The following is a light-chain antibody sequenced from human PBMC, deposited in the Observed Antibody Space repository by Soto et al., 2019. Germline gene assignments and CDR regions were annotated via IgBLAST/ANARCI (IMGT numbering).Light chain of an antibody. CDR2: TNN. Sequence: QSVLTRPPSASGTPGQGVTISCSGSRSNIGSNTVNWYQQLPGTAPKLLIYTNNQRPSGVPDRFSGSKSGTSASLAISGLQSEDEADYYCAAWDDSLNGVVFGGGTKLTVL. J-gene: IGLJ2*01. CDR3: AAWDDSLNGVV. V-gene: IGLV1-44*01. CDR1: RSNIGSNT.